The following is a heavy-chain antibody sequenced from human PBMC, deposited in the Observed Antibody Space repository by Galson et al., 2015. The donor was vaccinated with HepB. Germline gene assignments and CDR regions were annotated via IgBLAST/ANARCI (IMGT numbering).Heavy chain of an antibody. J-gene: IGHJ4*02. V-gene: IGHV1-3*01. Sequence: SVKVSCKASGYTFTTYAIHWVRQAPGQRLEWMGWINAVNGNTEYSQKFQGRVTITRETSASTAYMELSSLRSEDTAVYYCARSYYDRSAYGLWGQGTPVTVSS. CDR1: GYTFTTYA. CDR2: INAVNGNT. D-gene: IGHD3-22*01. CDR3: ARSYYDRSAYGL.